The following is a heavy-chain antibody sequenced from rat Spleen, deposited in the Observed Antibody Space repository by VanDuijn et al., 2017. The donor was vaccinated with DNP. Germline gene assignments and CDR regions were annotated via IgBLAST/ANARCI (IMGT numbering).Heavy chain of an antibody. J-gene: IGHJ2*01. D-gene: IGHD4-3*01. V-gene: IGHV5-22*01. CDR1: GFIFSNYD. Sequence: EVQLVESGGGLVQPGRSLKVSCAASGFIFSNYDMAWVRQAPTKDLEWVAYIRYDGGGTKYADSAKGRFTISRDNAKSTLYLQMNSLRSEDMATYYCVRWNSGHFDYWGQGVMVTVSS. CDR2: IRYDGGGT. CDR3: VRWNSGHFDY.